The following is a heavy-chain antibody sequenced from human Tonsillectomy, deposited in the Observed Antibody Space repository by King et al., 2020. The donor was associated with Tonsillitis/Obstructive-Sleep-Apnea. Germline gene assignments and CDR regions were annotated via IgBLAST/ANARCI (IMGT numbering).Heavy chain of an antibody. V-gene: IGHV3-7*04. Sequence: VQLVESGGGLVQPGGSLRLSCAASGFTFSSYWMSWVRQAPGKGLEWVANMNQDGSEKYYVDSVKGRFTISRDNAKNSLYLQMNSLRAEDTAVYYGARDRVFDFDYWGQGTLVTVSS. J-gene: IGHJ4*02. CDR2: MNQDGSEK. CDR1: GFTFSSYW. D-gene: IGHD6-13*01. CDR3: ARDRVFDFDY.